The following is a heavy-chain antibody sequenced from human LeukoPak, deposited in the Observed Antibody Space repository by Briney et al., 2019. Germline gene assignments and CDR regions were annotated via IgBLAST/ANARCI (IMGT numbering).Heavy chain of an antibody. V-gene: IGHV3-7*01. J-gene: IGHJ4*02. CDR1: GFNFNTYW. CDR3: ARRPYGVLDY. D-gene: IGHD4-17*01. Sequence: GGSLRLSCAVSGFNFNTYWMTWVRQAPGKGLEWVANIKQDGSEKYYVDSVKGRFTISRDNAKNSLYLQMNSLRAEDTAVYYCARRPYGVLDYWGQGTLVTVAS. CDR2: IKQDGSEK.